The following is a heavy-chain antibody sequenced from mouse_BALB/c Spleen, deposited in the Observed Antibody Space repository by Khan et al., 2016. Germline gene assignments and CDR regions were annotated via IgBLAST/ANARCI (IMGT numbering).Heavy chain of an antibody. Sequence: QVQLQQPGAELVKPGASVKLSCQAFGYTFTNYCMHWVKQRPGQGLEWIGEIVPCNGRTYYNENFKSKATLTVDKSSNTAYMQLSSLTSEDSAVYYCARPFCYGCAVLAVWGAGTTITVSS. CDR1: GYTFTNYC. J-gene: IGHJ1*01. V-gene: IGHV1S81*02. D-gene: IGHD1-1*01. CDR2: IVPCNGRT. CDR3: ARPFCYGCAVLAV.